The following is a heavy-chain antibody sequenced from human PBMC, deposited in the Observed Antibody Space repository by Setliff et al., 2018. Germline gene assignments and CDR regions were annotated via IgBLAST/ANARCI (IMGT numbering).Heavy chain of an antibody. CDR1: GGTFSSYA. J-gene: IGHJ2*01. CDR3: ARGGRDHWYFDL. Sequence: SVKVSCKASGGTFSSYAISWVRQAPGQGLEWMGGIIPLFGTANYAQKFQGRVTITTDESTSTAYMELSSLRSEDTAVYYCARGGRDHWYFDLWGRGTLVTVSS. V-gene: IGHV1-69*05. CDR2: IIPLFGTA. D-gene: IGHD3-16*01.